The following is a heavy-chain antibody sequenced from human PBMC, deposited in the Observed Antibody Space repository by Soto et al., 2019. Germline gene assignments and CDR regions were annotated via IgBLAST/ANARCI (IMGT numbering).Heavy chain of an antibody. D-gene: IGHD3-3*01. CDR2: IWYDGRNN. J-gene: IGHJ5*02. V-gene: IGHV3-33*01. Sequence: GGSLRLSCAASGFTFSSSGMHWVRQAPGKGLEWVAVIWYDGRNNYYADCVKGRFLIPRDNSKNTLYPKMSRQRAEDKDVYYCARDPSSSFWSGRNRQSDWFDPWGQGTLVTVSS. CDR3: ARDPSSSFWSGRNRQSDWFDP. CDR1: GFTFSSSG.